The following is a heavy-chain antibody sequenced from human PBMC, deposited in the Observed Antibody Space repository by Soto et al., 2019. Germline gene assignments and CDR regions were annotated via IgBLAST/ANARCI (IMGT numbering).Heavy chain of an antibody. CDR1: GISVNTNGYY. Sequence: SQTLSLTCSVAGISVNTNGYYWGWVRQPTGKGLDWFGNIYYSGSTFYNPSLRGRVTISVDTSKNQFSLKVNSVTAADTAVYYCVGFVGPASRHTDFDYRGQGTLVTVSS. CDR3: VGFVGPASRHTDFDY. V-gene: IGHV4-39*01. J-gene: IGHJ4*02. CDR2: IYYSGST. D-gene: IGHD3-3*01.